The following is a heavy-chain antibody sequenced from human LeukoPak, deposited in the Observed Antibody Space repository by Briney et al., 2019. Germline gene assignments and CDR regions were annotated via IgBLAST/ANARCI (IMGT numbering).Heavy chain of an antibody. V-gene: IGHV4-39*01. J-gene: IGHJ4*02. CDR2: IYYSWST. CDR3: ASILLSSHYYFNY. CDR1: GGSISSSSYY. D-gene: IGHD2/OR15-2a*01. Sequence: SETLSLTCTVSGGSISSSSYYWGSIRQPPGKGLEWIGRIYYSWSTYYNPSLKSRVTISVDTSKNQFSLKLSSVTAADTAVYYCASILLSSHYYFNYWGQGTLVTVSS.